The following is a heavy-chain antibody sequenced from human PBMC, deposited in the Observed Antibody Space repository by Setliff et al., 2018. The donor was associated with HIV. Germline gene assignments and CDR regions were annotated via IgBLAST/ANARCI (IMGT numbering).Heavy chain of an antibody. CDR1: GGSISSYY. CDR3: ARADCTSTSCFFGLGGGFFDS. Sequence: SETLSLTCTVSGGSISSYYWGWIRQPAGKGLEWIGRIYKSGSSNANPSLKSRVTMSVDTSRNQFSLTLKSVTVADTAVYYCARADCTSTSCFFGLGGGFFDSWGRGALVTVSS. D-gene: IGHD2-2*01. J-gene: IGHJ4*02. V-gene: IGHV4-4*07. CDR2: IYKSGSS.